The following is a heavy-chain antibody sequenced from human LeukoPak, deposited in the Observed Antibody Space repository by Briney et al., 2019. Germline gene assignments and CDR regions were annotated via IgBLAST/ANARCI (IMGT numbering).Heavy chain of an antibody. CDR2: ISGSGGST. D-gene: IGHD5-18*01. J-gene: IGHJ4*02. V-gene: IGHV3-23*01. CDR3: AKGFRGYSYGTDY. CDR1: GFTFSSYA. Sequence: GGSLRLSCAASGFTFSSYAMSWVRQAPGKGLEWVSAISGSGGSTYYADSVKGRFTISRDNSKDTLYLQMNSLRAEDTAVYYCAKGFRGYSYGTDYWGQGTLVTVSS.